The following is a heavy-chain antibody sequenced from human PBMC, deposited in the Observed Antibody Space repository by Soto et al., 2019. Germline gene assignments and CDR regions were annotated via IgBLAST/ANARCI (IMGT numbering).Heavy chain of an antibody. D-gene: IGHD3-3*01. V-gene: IGHV4-59*01. CDR2: IYYSGTT. CDR3: ARGPASSGYYTWFDP. CDR1: GGSMSNNY. Sequence: SETLSLTCSVSGGSMSNNYWSWIRQPPGKGLEWIGYIYYSGTTNYNPSLKSRVTISEDTSKNQFSLELNSVTAADTAVYYCARGPASSGYYTWFDPWGQGVLVTVSS. J-gene: IGHJ5*02.